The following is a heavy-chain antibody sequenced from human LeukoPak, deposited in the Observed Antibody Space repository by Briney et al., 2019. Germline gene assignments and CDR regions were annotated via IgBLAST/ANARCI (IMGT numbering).Heavy chain of an antibody. CDR3: AKIASSGWIYYGMDV. J-gene: IGHJ6*02. D-gene: IGHD6-19*01. CDR1: GFTFSSYA. CDR2: ISGSGGST. V-gene: IGHV3-23*01. Sequence: GGSLRLSCAASGFTFSSYAMSWVRQAPGKGLEWVSAISGSGGSTYYADSVKGRFTISRDNSKDTLYLQMNSLRAEDTAVYYCAKIASSGWIYYGMDVWGQGTTVTVSS.